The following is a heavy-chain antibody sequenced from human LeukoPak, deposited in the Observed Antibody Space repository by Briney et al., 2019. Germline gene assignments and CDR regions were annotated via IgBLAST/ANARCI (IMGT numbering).Heavy chain of an antibody. D-gene: IGHD2-21*01. Sequence: SETLSLTCAVYGRSFSGYYWSWIRQPPGKGLEWIGEINHSGSTNYNPSLKSRVTISVDTSKNQFSLKLSSVTAADTAVYYCARDSSSYGMDVWGQGTTVTVSS. J-gene: IGHJ6*02. CDR1: GRSFSGYY. CDR2: INHSGST. V-gene: IGHV4-34*01. CDR3: ARDSSSYGMDV.